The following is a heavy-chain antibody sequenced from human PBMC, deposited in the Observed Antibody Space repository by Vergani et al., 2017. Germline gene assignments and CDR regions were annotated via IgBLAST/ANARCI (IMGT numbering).Heavy chain of an antibody. CDR1: GFTFSSYG. Sequence: QVQLVESGGGVVQPGRSLRLSCAASGFTFSSYGMHWVRQAPGKGLEWVAVISYDGSNKYYADSVKGRFTISRDNSKNTLYLQMNSLRAEDTAVYYCAKALNDYGDYGSAYWGQGTLVTVSS. CDR2: ISYDGSNK. CDR3: AKALNDYGDYGSAY. V-gene: IGHV3-30*18. J-gene: IGHJ4*02. D-gene: IGHD4-17*01.